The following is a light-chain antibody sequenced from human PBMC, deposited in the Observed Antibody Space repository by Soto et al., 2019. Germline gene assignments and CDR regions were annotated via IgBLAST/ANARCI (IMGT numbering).Light chain of an antibody. J-gene: IGKJ4*01. CDR1: QYIANY. Sequence: DIQMTQSPSSLSASVGDRVTITCRASQYIANYLSWYQRKPGKAPNLLIYGASSLQSGVPSRFSGSGSGTDFTLTISSLQPEDFATYYCQQTFGTPLTFGGGTKVEIK. V-gene: IGKV1-39*01. CDR3: QQTFGTPLT. CDR2: GAS.